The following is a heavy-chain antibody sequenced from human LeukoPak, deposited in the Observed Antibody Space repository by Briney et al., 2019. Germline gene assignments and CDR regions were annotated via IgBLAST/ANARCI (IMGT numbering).Heavy chain of an antibody. CDR3: ARERGGEDAFDI. CDR1: GFTFSSYE. CDR2: ISSGDSPM. J-gene: IGHJ3*02. D-gene: IGHD7-27*01. Sequence: GGSLRLSCAASGFTFSSYEMNWVRQAPGKGLEWVSYISSGDSPMHYADSVKGRFTISRDNAKNSLFLLMNSLRVEDTAIYYCARERGGEDAFDIWGQGTLVTVSS. V-gene: IGHV3-48*03.